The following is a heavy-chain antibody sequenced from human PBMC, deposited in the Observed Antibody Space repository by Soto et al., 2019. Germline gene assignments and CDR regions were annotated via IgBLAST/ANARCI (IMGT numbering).Heavy chain of an antibody. V-gene: IGHV4-30-4*01. CDR1: GGSISSGDYY. Sequence: ASETLSLTCTVSGGSISSGDYYWSWIRQPPGKGLEWIGYIYYSGSTYYNPSLKSRVTISVDTSKNQFSLKLSSVTAADTAVYYCARDIGGVGRWSYYGMDVWGQGTTVTVSS. CDR2: IYYSGST. D-gene: IGHD1-26*01. CDR3: ARDIGGVGRWSYYGMDV. J-gene: IGHJ6*02.